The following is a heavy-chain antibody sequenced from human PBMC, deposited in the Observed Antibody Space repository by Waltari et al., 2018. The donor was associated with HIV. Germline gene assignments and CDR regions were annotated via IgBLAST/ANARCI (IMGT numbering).Heavy chain of an antibody. J-gene: IGHJ6*02. D-gene: IGHD6-6*01. CDR1: GGSFSGYY. CDR2: INHSGST. Sequence: QVQLQQWGAGLLKPSETLSLTCAVYGGSFSGYYWSWIRQPPGKGLEWIWEINHSGSTNYNPSLKGRGTISVDTAKNQFSLKLSSVTAAYTAVYYCATGGYSSSARGYYGMDVWGQGTTVTVSS. CDR3: ATGGYSSSARGYYGMDV. V-gene: IGHV4-34*01.